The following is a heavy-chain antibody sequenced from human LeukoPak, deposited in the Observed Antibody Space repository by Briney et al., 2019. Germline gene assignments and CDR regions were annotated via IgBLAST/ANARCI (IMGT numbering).Heavy chain of an antibody. CDR1: GFTFSSYS. D-gene: IGHD3-16*01. CDR3: ARDVKGGNFDY. Sequence: GGSLRLSCAASGFTFSSYSMNWVRQAPGKGLEWVANIKEDGSEKEYADSVKGRFTISRDNAKNSVYLQMNSLRVEDTAVYYCARDVKGGNFDYWGQGTLVTVSS. V-gene: IGHV3-7*01. CDR2: IKEDGSEK. J-gene: IGHJ4*02.